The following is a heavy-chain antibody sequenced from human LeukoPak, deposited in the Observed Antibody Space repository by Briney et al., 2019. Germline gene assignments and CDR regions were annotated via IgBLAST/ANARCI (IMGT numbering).Heavy chain of an antibody. Sequence: SETLSLTCTVSGGSISSGGYYWSWIRQHPGKGLEWIGYIYYSGSTYYNPSLKSRVTISVDTSKNQFSLKLSSVTAADTAVYYCARASTTVTTSGFLHYYYYGMDVWGQGTTVTVSS. V-gene: IGHV4-31*03. CDR2: IYYSGST. D-gene: IGHD4-17*01. CDR1: GGSISSGGYY. CDR3: ARASTTVTTSGFLHYYYYGMDV. J-gene: IGHJ6*02.